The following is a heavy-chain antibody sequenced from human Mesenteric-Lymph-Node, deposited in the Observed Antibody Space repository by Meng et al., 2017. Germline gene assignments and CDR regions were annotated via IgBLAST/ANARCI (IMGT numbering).Heavy chain of an antibody. Sequence: GESLKISCAASGFTFSSYGMHWVRQAPGKGLEWVAVIWYDGSNKYYADPVKGRFTISRDNSKNTLYLQMNSLRAEDTAVYYCARDLRVTMIVGNGMDVWGQGTTVTVSS. CDR3: ARDLRVTMIVGNGMDV. V-gene: IGHV3-33*01. CDR2: IWYDGSNK. J-gene: IGHJ6*02. CDR1: GFTFSSYG. D-gene: IGHD3-22*01.